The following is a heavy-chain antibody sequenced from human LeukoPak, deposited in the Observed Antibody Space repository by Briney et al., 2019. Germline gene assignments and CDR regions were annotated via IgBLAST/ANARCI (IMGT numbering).Heavy chain of an antibody. CDR1: GFTFSDYY. CDR2: ISSSGSTI. CDR3: AREVREYYGSGSYVRYYYYMDV. D-gene: IGHD3-10*01. V-gene: IGHV3-11*01. J-gene: IGHJ6*03. Sequence: PGGSLRLSCAASGFTFSDYYMSWVRQAPGKGLEWVSYISSSGSTIYYADSVKGRFTISRDNAKNSLYLQMNSLRAEDTAVYYCAREVREYYGSGSYVRYYYYMDVWGKGTTVTVSS.